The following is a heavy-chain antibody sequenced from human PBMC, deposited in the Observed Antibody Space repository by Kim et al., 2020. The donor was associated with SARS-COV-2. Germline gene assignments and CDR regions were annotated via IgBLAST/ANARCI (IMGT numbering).Heavy chain of an antibody. D-gene: IGHD2-2*02. CDR3: ARDLQSPAYCSSTSCYTYHHPDY. Sequence: ASVKVSCKASGYTFTSYYMHWVRQAPGQGLEWMGIINPSGGSTSYAQKFQGRVTMTRDTSTSTVYMELSSLRSEDTAVYYCARDLQSPAYCSSTSCYTYHHPDYWGQGTLVTVSS. CDR2: INPSGGST. CDR1: GYTFTSYY. J-gene: IGHJ4*02. V-gene: IGHV1-46*01.